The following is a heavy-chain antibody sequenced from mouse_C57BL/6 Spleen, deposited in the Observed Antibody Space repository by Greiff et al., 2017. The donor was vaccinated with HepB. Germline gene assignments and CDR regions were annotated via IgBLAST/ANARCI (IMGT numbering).Heavy chain of an antibody. D-gene: IGHD2-4*01. CDR1: GYTFTDYY. V-gene: IGHV1-26*01. J-gene: IGHJ3*01. CDR3: ARSDYDPRGFAY. Sequence: VQLQQSGPELVKPGASVKISCKASGYTFTDYYMNWVKQSHGKSLEWIGDINPNNGGTSYNQKFKGKATLTVDKSSSTAYMELRSLTSEDSAVYYCARSDYDPRGFAYWGQGTLVTVSA. CDR2: INPNNGGT.